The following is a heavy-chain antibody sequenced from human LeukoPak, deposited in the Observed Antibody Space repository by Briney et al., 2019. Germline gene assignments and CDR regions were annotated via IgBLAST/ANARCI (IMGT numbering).Heavy chain of an antibody. J-gene: IGHJ3*02. CDR1: GGSISSYY. D-gene: IGHD3-3*01. V-gene: IGHV4-59*01. Sequence: SETLSLPCTVSGGSISSYYWSWIRQPPGKGLEWIGYIYYSGSTNYNPSLKSRVTISVDTSKNQFSLKLSSVTAADTAVYYCARDHGLAFGVVSAFDIWGQGTMVTVSS. CDR2: IYYSGST. CDR3: ARDHGLAFGVVSAFDI.